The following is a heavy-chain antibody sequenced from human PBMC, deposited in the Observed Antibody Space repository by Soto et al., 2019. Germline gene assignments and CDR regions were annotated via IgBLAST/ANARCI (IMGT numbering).Heavy chain of an antibody. Sequence: PSETLSLTCTVSGGSISSGGYYWSWIRQHPGKGLEWIGYIYYSGRTYYNPSLHSLVSIAVDTTENQFSLKLTSVTAADTSVYYCARGSFSSSSSWFDPWGRGTLVTVSS. CDR1: GGSISSGGYY. CDR2: IYYSGRT. V-gene: IGHV4-31*01. J-gene: IGHJ5*02. CDR3: ARGSFSSSSSWFDP. D-gene: IGHD6-6*01.